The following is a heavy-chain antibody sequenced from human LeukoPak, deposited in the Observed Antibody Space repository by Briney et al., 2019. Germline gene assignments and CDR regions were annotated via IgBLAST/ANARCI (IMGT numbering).Heavy chain of an antibody. CDR1: GFTFSDYY. V-gene: IGHV3-11*04. D-gene: IGHD2-2*01. CDR2: ISSSGSTI. Sequence: AGGSLRLSCAASGFTFSDYYMSWIRQAPGKGLEWVSYISSSGSTIYYADSVKGRFTISRDNAKNSLYLQMNSLRAEDTAVYYCARDVPSVVVVPAATLYYYYMDVWGKGTTVTVSS. CDR3: ARDVPSVVVVPAATLYYYYMDV. J-gene: IGHJ6*03.